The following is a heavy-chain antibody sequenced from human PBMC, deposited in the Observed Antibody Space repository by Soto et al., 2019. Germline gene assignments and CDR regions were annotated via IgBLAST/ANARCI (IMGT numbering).Heavy chain of an antibody. V-gene: IGHV1-2*02. CDR3: VRDSGRSLASVRFDY. Sequence: QVQLVQSGADVRKPGASVKVSCNSSGYSFTGFYIHWVRQAPGQGLEWMGWINPDSGMTKQAQRFQGRVTLTGDTSINTAYMELSGLTSDDTAVYYCVRDSGRSLASVRFDYWGQGTLVIVSS. J-gene: IGHJ4*02. CDR2: INPDSGMT. D-gene: IGHD6-19*01. CDR1: GYSFTGFY.